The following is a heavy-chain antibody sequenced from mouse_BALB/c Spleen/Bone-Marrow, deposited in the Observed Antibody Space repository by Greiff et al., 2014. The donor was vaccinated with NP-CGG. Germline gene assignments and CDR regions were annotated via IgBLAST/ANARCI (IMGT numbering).Heavy chain of an antibody. V-gene: IGHV1-14*01. CDR2: INPYNDGT. CDR3: AREGGLRRGDYYAMDY. CDR1: GYTFSAYV. D-gene: IGHD2-4*01. Sequence: EVQGVESGPELVKPGASVKMSCKASGYTFSAYVMHWMQQKPGQGLEWIGYINPYNDGTKYNEKFKGKATLTSDKSSSTAYMELSSLTSEDSAVYYCAREGGLRRGDYYAMDYWGQGTSVTVSS. J-gene: IGHJ4*01.